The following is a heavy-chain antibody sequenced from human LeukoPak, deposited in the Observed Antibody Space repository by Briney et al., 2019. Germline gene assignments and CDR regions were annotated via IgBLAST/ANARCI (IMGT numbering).Heavy chain of an antibody. CDR2: INHSGST. J-gene: IGHJ5*02. CDR3: ARGHLDATYYYGSGTFNWFDP. V-gene: IGHV4-34*01. Sequence: PSETLSLNCAVIGGSFSGYYWSWIRQPPGKGLEWIGEINHSGSTNYNPSLKSRVTLSVDTSKNQFSLKLSSVTAADTAVYYCARGHLDATYYYGSGTFNWFDPWGQGTLVTVSS. CDR1: GGSFSGYY. D-gene: IGHD3-10*01.